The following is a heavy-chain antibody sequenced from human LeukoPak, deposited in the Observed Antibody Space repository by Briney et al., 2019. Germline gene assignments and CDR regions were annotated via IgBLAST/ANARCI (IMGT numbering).Heavy chain of an antibody. D-gene: IGHD4-17*01. CDR1: GVSISSSSYY. J-gene: IGHJ4*02. V-gene: IGHV4-39*01. Sequence: SETLSLTCTVSGVSISSSSYYWGWIRQPPGKGLEWIGSIYYSGSTYYNPSLKSRISISVDTSMKQFSLKLTSVTAADTAVYYCARGAAHGDYGNWGQGTLVSVSS. CDR2: IYYSGST. CDR3: ARGAAHGDYGN.